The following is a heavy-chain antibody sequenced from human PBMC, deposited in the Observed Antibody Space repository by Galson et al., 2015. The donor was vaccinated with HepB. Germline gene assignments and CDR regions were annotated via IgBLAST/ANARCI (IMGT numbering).Heavy chain of an antibody. Sequence: SVKVSCKASGSTFTGYYMHWVRQAPGQGLEWMGWINPNSGGTNYAQKFQGWVTMTRDTSISTAYMELSRLRSDDTAVYYCARQFYGGKQADAFDIWGQGTMVTVSS. V-gene: IGHV1-2*04. CDR1: GSTFTGYY. D-gene: IGHD4-23*01. CDR2: INPNSGGT. J-gene: IGHJ3*02. CDR3: ARQFYGGKQADAFDI.